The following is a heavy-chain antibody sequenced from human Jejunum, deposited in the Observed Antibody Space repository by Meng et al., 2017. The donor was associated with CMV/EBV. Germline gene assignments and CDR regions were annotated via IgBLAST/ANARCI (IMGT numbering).Heavy chain of an antibody. J-gene: IGHJ4*02. CDR3: ARDSSTSFDY. CDR1: GGPITSYF. V-gene: IGHV4-4*07. Sequence: QGHLKESGPGRVKPSETRSLTCRVSGGPITSYFWSWIRQPAGKGMEWIGRMSSSGSTYYNPSLKSRVTMSMDTAKNQFSLKLTSVTAADTAMYYCARDSSTSFDYWGQGTLVTVSS. CDR2: MSSSGST.